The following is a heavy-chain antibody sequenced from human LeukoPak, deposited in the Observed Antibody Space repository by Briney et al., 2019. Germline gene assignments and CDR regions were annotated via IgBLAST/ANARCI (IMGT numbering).Heavy chain of an antibody. CDR2: ISTDGNDE. D-gene: IGHD2/OR15-2a*01. J-gene: IGHJ4*02. CDR1: GFTFSSHA. V-gene: IGHV3-30*03. CDR3: ARACATQYCFLIDY. Sequence: GGSLGLPCGACGFTFSSHAMHWVRHAPAKGLAGVSAISTDGNDENYVDSVKSRFTISRDKSKNTLYLQMNTLRAEDTAVYYCARACATQYCFLIDYWGQGTLVTVSS.